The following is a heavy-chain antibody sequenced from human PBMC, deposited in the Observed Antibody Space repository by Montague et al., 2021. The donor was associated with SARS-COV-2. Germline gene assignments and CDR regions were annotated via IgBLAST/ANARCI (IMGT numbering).Heavy chain of an antibody. Sequence: SETLSLTCTVSGGSISSSSYYWGWIRQPPGKGLEWIGSIYYSGSTCYNPSLKSRVTISVDTSKNQFSLQLSSVTAADTAVYYCAGRGVRYSSSWYSYWFDPWGQGTLVTVSS. CDR3: AGRGVRYSSSWYSYWFDP. J-gene: IGHJ5*02. V-gene: IGHV4-39*01. CDR2: IYYSGST. CDR1: GGSISSSSYY. D-gene: IGHD6-13*01.